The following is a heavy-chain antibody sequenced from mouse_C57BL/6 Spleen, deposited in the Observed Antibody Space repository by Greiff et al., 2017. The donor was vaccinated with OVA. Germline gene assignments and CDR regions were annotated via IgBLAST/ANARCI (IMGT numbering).Heavy chain of an antibody. V-gene: IGHV5-4*03. J-gene: IGHJ2*01. CDR2: ISDGGSYT. Sequence: EVKVVESGGGLVKPGGSLKLSCAASGFTFSSYAMSWVRQTPEKRLEWVATISDGGSYTYYPDNVKGRFTISRDNAKNNLYLQMSHLKSEDTAMYYCARQGLGYWGQGTTLTASS. CDR3: ARQGLGY. CDR1: GFTFSSYA. D-gene: IGHD3-3*01.